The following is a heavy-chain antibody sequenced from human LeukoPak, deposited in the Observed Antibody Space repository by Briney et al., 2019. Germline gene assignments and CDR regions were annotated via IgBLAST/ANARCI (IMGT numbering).Heavy chain of an antibody. CDR1: GFTFSSYA. CDR3: AKDPRPYSSGWYGWYYFDY. V-gene: IGHV3-23*01. CDR2: ISGSGGST. D-gene: IGHD6-19*01. Sequence: GGSLRLSCAASGFTFSSYAMSWVRQAPGKGLEWVSAISGSGGSTYYEDSVKGRFTISRDNSKNTLYLQMNSLRAEDTAVYYCAKDPRPYSSGWYGWYYFDYWGQGTLVTVSS. J-gene: IGHJ4*02.